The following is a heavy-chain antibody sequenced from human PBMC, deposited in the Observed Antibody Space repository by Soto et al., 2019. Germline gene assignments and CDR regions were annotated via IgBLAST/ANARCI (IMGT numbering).Heavy chain of an antibody. CDR1: VDSITTDY. V-gene: IGHV4-4*07. D-gene: IGHD6-13*01. Sequence: PSETLSLTGTVSVDSITTDYWSWIRQPAGKGLEWIGRIDTSGNTNYNPSLKSRVTMSADTSKKQFSLKLTSVTAADTAEYYGASYSNNWSQKERIDVWGQGTTAT. J-gene: IGHJ6*02. CDR2: IDTSGNT. CDR3: ASYSNNWSQKERIDV.